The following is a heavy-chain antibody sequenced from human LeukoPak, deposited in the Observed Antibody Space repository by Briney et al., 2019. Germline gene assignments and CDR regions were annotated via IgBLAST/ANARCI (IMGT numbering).Heavy chain of an antibody. Sequence: SETLSLTCTVSGGSISSSSYYWGWIRQPPGKGLEWIGSIYYSGSTYYNLSLKSRVTISVDTSKNQFSLKLSSVTAADTAVYYCARQRIVGARDAFDIWGQGTMVTVSS. D-gene: IGHD1-26*01. CDR2: IYYSGST. V-gene: IGHV4-39*01. CDR3: ARQRIVGARDAFDI. J-gene: IGHJ3*02. CDR1: GGSISSSSYY.